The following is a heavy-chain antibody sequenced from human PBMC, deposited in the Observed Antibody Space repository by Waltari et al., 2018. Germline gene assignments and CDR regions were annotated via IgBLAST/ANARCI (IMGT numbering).Heavy chain of an antibody. CDR1: GGSISSGSYY. Sequence: QVQLQESGPGLVKPSQTLSLTCTVSGGSISSGSYYWSWIRQPAGKGLEWIGYIYTSGSTNYTPSLKGRVTISVDTSKNQFSLKLSSVTAADTAVYYCARMNYDYIWGSWGAFDIWGQGTMVTVSS. V-gene: IGHV4-61*09. J-gene: IGHJ3*02. CDR3: ARMNYDYIWGSWGAFDI. D-gene: IGHD3-16*01. CDR2: IYTSGST.